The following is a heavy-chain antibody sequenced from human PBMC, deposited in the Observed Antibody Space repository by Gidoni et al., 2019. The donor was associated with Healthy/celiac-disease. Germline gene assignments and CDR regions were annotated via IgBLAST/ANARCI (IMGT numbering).Heavy chain of an antibody. CDR2: MNPNSGNT. Sequence: QVQLVQSRAEVKKPGASVKVSCKASGYTFTSYAINWVRQATGQGLEWRGWMNPNSGNTGYAQKFQGRVTMTRNTSISTAYMELSSLRSEDTAVYYCARGSSRWLVYYGMDVWGQGTTVTVAS. V-gene: IGHV1-8*01. CDR1: GYTFTSYA. CDR3: ARGSSRWLVYYGMDV. J-gene: IGHJ6*02. D-gene: IGHD6-19*01.